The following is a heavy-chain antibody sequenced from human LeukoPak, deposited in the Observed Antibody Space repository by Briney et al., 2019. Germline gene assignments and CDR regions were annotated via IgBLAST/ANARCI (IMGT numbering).Heavy chain of an antibody. D-gene: IGHD3-22*01. J-gene: IGHJ4*02. CDR1: GFTFDDYA. Sequence: GGSLRLSCAASGFTFDDYAMHWVRQAPGKGLEWVSGISWNSGSIGYADSVKGRFTISRDNAKNSLYLQMNSLRAEDTAVYYCARDTMIAFDYWGQGTLVTVSS. V-gene: IGHV3-9*01. CDR2: ISWNSGSI. CDR3: ARDTMIAFDY.